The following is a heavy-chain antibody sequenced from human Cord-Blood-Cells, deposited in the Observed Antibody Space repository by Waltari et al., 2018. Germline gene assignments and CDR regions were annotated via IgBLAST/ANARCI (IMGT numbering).Heavy chain of an antibody. D-gene: IGHD3-3*01. CDR3: ARWGLRIFGVVRGFDY. Sequence: QVQLVQSGAEVKKPGSSVKVPCKASGGTVSSYAISWVRQAAGQGLEWMGGIIPIFGTANYAQKFQGRVTITADKSTSTAYMELSSLRSEDTAVYYCARWGLRIFGVVRGFDYWGQGTLVTVSS. J-gene: IGHJ4*02. CDR1: GGTVSSYA. CDR2: IIPIFGTA. V-gene: IGHV1-69*06.